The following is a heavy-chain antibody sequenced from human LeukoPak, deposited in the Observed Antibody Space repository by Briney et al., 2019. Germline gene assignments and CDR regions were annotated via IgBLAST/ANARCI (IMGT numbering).Heavy chain of an antibody. CDR1: GVSFSGYY. J-gene: IGHJ4*02. CDR2: INHSGST. D-gene: IGHD3-3*01. V-gene: IGHV4-34*01. Sequence: SETLSLTCAVYGVSFSGYYWSWIRQPPGKGLEWIGEINHSGSTNYNPSLKSRVTISVDTSKNQFSLKLSSVTAADTAVYYCARAQRGLRFFAYWGQGTLVTVSS. CDR3: ARAQRGLRFFAY.